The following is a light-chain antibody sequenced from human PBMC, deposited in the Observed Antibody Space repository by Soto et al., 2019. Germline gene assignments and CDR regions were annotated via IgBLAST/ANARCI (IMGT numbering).Light chain of an antibody. Sequence: DIVMTQSPDSLAVSLGERATINCKSSQSLLYTSNYKEYLAWYQQKPGQPPKLLFYWASTRASGVPARFSASASGTDFTLTISSLQAEEGVDYYYHQYYSPPLSCGGGTKVEIK. V-gene: IGKV4-1*01. CDR3: HQYYSPPLS. CDR1: QSLLYTSNYKEY. J-gene: IGKJ4*01. CDR2: WAS.